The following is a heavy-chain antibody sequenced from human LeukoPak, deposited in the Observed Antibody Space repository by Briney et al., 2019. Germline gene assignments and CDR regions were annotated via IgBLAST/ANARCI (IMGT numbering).Heavy chain of an antibody. CDR2: IYHSGST. J-gene: IGHJ4*02. D-gene: IGHD5-24*01. CDR3: ARAGDGYTFDY. Sequence: SETLSLTCAVSGGSISSGGYSWSWIRQPPGKGLEWIGEIYHSGSTNYNPSLKSRVTISVDKSKNQFSLKLSSVTAADTAVYYCARAGDGYTFDYWGQGTLVTVSS. V-gene: IGHV4-30-2*01. CDR1: GGSISSGGYS.